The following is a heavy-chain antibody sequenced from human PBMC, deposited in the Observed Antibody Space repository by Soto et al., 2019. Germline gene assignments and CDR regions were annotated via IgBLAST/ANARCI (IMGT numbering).Heavy chain of an antibody. J-gene: IGHJ4*02. V-gene: IGHV1-69*06. CDR3: ARGGCSGGSCVSTLGY. D-gene: IGHD2-15*01. CDR1: GGTFSSYA. Sequence: SVKVSCKASGGTFSSYAISWVRQAPGQGLEWMGGIIPIFGTANYAQKFQGRVTITADKSTSTAYMELSSLRSEDTAVYYCARGGCSGGSCVSTLGYCGQGTLVTVSS. CDR2: IIPIFGTA.